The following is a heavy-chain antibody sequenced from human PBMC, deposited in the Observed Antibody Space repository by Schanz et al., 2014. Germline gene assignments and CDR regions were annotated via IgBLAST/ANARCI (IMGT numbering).Heavy chain of an antibody. CDR2: ISSSSSYI. Sequence: EVKLLESGGHLVQPGGSLRLSCLASGFTFSTYAMSWVRQAPGKGLEWVSSISSSSSYISYADSVKGRFTISRDNSKNSLFLQMNSLSAEDTAVYYCAKVAPAATYLDSWGLGTLVTVSS. CDR3: AKVAPAATYLDS. CDR1: GFTFSTYA. D-gene: IGHD2-2*01. J-gene: IGHJ4*02. V-gene: IGHV3-21*02.